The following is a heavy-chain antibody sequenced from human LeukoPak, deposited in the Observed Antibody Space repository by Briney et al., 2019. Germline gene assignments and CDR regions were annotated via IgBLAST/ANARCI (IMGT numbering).Heavy chain of an antibody. CDR1: GYSFTSYW. J-gene: IGHJ3*02. CDR3: ARRKLGYCSGGSCYSDFEAFDI. V-gene: IGHV5-10-1*01. D-gene: IGHD2-15*01. Sequence: KPGESLRISCKGSGYSFTSYWISWVRQLPGKGLEWMGRIDPSDSYTNYSPSFQGHVTISADRSISTAYLQWSSLKASDTAMYYCARRKLGYCSGGSCYSDFEAFDIWGQGTMVTVSS. CDR2: IDPSDSYT.